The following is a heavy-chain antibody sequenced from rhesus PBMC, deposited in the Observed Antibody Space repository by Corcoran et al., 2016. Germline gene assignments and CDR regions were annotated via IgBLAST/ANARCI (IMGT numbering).Heavy chain of an antibody. CDR1: GGSVRDDSY. Sequence: QVQLQESGPGLVKPSETLSLTCAVPGGSVRDDSYLTWLHQPPGKGLEWIGYSYGSVGCTNYNPSLKKRVTISIYTSKNQFSLKLSSVTAADTAVYYCARTLGLILYDWGQGVRVTVSS. V-gene: IGHV4-106*01. J-gene: IGHJ4*01. CDR2: SYGSVGCT. D-gene: IGHD3-34*01. CDR3: ARTLGLILYD.